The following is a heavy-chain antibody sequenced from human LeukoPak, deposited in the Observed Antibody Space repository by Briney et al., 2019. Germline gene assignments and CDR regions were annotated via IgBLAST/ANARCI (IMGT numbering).Heavy chain of an antibody. CDR2: INHSGST. CDR1: GGSFSGYS. D-gene: IGHD2-8*01. CDR3: ARPVYARYYFDF. J-gene: IGHJ4*02. V-gene: IGHV4-34*01. Sequence: PSETLSLTCAVYGGSFSGYSWSWIRQPPGKGLEEIGEINHSGSTNYNPSLKSRVTISVDTSKNQFSLKLSSVTAADTAVYYCARPVYARYYFDFWGQGTLVTVSS.